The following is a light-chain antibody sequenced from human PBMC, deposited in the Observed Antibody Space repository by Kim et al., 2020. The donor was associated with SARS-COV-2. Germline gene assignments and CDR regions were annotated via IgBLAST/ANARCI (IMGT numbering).Light chain of an antibody. Sequence: GPSVTIACTGTSGDVGGYNYVSWYQRHPGKAPELMIYEVSKRPSGVPDRFSGSKSGNTASLTVSGLQAEDEADYYCSSYAGSNNLVFGGGTQLTVL. J-gene: IGLJ2*01. V-gene: IGLV2-8*01. CDR3: SSYAGSNNLV. CDR1: SGDVGGYNY. CDR2: EVS.